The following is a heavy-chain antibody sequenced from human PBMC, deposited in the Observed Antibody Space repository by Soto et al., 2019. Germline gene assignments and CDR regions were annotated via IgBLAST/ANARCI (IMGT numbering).Heavy chain of an antibody. D-gene: IGHD3-16*01. CDR2: IYYSGST. Sequence: QVQLQESGPGLVKPSETLSLTCTVSGGSVSSGSYYWSWIRQPPGKGLEWIGYIYYSGSTNYNPSLKSRVTISVDPSKNQFSLKLSSVTAADTAVYYCARVGGDYGMDVWGQGTTVTVSS. CDR1: GGSVSSGSYY. J-gene: IGHJ6*02. V-gene: IGHV4-61*01. CDR3: ARVGGDYGMDV.